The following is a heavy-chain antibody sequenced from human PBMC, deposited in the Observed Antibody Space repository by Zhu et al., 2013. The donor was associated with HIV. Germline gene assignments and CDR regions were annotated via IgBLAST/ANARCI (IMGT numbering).Heavy chain of an antibody. V-gene: IGHV1-2*02. CDR3: ARQNGGTCFDS. Sequence: QVQLVQSGTEMKTPGASVKVSCKASGYTFTAFYIHWVRQAPGQGLEYVGWINPISGDTEYAQNFQGRVSMARDTSISTAYMELSRLRSDDTAVYYCARQNGGTCFDSWGQGTLVTVSS. CDR1: GYTFTAFY. D-gene: IGHD2-15*01. J-gene: IGHJ4*02. CDR2: INPISGDT.